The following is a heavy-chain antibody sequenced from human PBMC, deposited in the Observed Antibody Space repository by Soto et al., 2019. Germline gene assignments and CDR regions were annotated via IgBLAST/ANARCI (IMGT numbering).Heavy chain of an antibody. J-gene: IGHJ3*02. CDR2: ISGSGGST. D-gene: IGHD4-17*01. V-gene: IGHV3-23*01. CDR1: GFTFTTYA. Sequence: PGGSLRLSCAASGFTFTTYAMSWVRQAPGKGLEWVSGISGSGGSTYYADSVKGRFTISRDNSKNTLYLQMNSLRAEDTAVYYCGSTTVTTPYSFDIWGQGTMATVSS. CDR3: GSTTVTTPYSFDI.